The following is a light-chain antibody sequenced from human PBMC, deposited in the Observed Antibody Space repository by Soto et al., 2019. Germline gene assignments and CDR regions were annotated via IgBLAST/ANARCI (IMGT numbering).Light chain of an antibody. Sequence: EIVLTQSPGTLSLSPGERATLSCRASQSVSSSYLAWYQQKPGQAPRLLIYGASTRATGIPARFSGSGSGTEFTLTISSLQSEDFAVYYCQQYNNWPLRFGQGTRLEIK. CDR3: QQYNNWPLR. CDR2: GAS. CDR1: QSVSSSY. J-gene: IGKJ5*01. V-gene: IGKV3-15*01.